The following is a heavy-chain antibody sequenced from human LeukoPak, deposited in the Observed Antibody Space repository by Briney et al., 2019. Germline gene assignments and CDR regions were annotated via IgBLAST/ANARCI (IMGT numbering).Heavy chain of an antibody. D-gene: IGHD5-18*01. Sequence: GASLKISCKGSGYSFTSYWIGWVRPMPGKGLEWMGIIYPGDSDTRYSPSFQGQVTISADKSISTAYLQWSSLKASDTAMYYCARRGYSYGHGAFWFDPWGQGTLVTVSS. CDR2: IYPGDSDT. V-gene: IGHV5-51*01. CDR1: GYSFTSYW. CDR3: ARRGYSYGHGAFWFDP. J-gene: IGHJ5*02.